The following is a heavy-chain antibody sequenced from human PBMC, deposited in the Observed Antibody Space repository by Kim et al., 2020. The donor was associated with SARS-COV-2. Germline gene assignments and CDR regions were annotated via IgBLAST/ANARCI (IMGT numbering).Heavy chain of an antibody. Sequence: SETLSLTCAVYGGSFSGYYWSWIRQPPGKGLEWIGEINHSGSTNYNPSLKSRVTISVDTSKNQFSLRLSSVTAADTAVYYCARGSMITGAFDIWGQGTMV. D-gene: IGHD3-22*01. CDR1: GGSFSGYY. CDR3: ARGSMITGAFDI. CDR2: INHSGST. V-gene: IGHV4-34*01. J-gene: IGHJ3*02.